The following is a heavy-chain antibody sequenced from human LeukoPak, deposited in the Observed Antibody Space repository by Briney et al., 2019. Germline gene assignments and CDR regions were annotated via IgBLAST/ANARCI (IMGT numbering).Heavy chain of an antibody. V-gene: IGHV7-4-1*02. D-gene: IGHD3-10*01. J-gene: IGHJ4*02. CDR1: GYTFTSYG. Sequence: ASVKVSCKASGYTFTSYGISWVRQAPGQGLEWMGRINTNTGNPTYAQGFTGRLVFSLDTSVSTAYLQINSLKAEDTAIYYCARDRGITMLRGDFDYWGQGTLVTVSS. CDR2: INTNTGNP. CDR3: ARDRGITMLRGDFDY.